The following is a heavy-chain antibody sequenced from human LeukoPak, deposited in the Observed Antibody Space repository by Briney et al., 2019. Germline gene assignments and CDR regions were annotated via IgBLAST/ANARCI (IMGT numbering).Heavy chain of an antibody. D-gene: IGHD3-3*01. Sequence: PGGSLRLSCAASGVTFSSYSMNWVRQAPGKGLEWVSYISSSSSTIYYADSVKGRFTISRDNAKNSLYLQMNSLRDEDTAVYYCARDRVTSYYDFWSGLGPDYWGQGTLVTVSS. CDR1: GVTFSSYS. J-gene: IGHJ4*02. CDR3: ARDRVTSYYDFWSGLGPDY. CDR2: ISSSSSTI. V-gene: IGHV3-48*02.